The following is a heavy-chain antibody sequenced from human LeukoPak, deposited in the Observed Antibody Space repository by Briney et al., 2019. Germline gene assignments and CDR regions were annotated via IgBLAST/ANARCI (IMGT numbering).Heavy chain of an antibody. V-gene: IGHV4-4*07. CDR1: GGSISSYY. D-gene: IGHD2-15*01. J-gene: IGHJ6*03. CDR2: IYTSGST. Sequence: PSETLSLTCTVSGGSISSYYWSWIRQPAGKGLEWIGRIYTSGSTNYNPSLKSRVTMSIDTSKNQFSLKLTFVTAADTAVYYCAREVVDATPSRDYYYYMDVWGKGTTVTVSS. CDR3: AREVVDATPSRDYYYYMDV.